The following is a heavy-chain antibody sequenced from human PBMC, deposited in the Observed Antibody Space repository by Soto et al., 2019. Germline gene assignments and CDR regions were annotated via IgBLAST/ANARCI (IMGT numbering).Heavy chain of an antibody. Sequence: QVQLVQSGAKVKKPGSSVKVSCKASGGTFSSYAISWVRQAPGQGLEWMGGIIPIFGTANYAQKFQGRVTITADESTSTAYMELSSLRSEDTAVYYCARESGATYPRIMSGVDVWGQGTTVTVSS. V-gene: IGHV1-69*01. D-gene: IGHD3-16*01. CDR2: IIPIFGTA. CDR3: ARESGATYPRIMSGVDV. J-gene: IGHJ6*02. CDR1: GGTFSSYA.